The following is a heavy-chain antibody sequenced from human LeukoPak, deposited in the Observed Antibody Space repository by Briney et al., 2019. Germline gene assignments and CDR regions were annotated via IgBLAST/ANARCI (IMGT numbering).Heavy chain of an antibody. CDR1: GDSVSSNSGA. J-gene: IGHJ4*02. V-gene: IGHV6-1*01. CDR3: VRDQAGLDY. Sequence: SQTLSLTCAISGDSVSSNSGAWNWIRQSPSRGLEWLGRTYYRSKWYNDYAESVKSRINIEPDTSRNQFSLQLNSVTPEDTAVYYCVRDQAGLDYWGQGTLVTVSS. CDR2: TYYRSKWYN. D-gene: IGHD6-13*01.